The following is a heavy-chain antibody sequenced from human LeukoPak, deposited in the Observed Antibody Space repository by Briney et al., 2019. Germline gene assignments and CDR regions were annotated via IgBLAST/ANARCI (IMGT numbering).Heavy chain of an antibody. D-gene: IGHD2-15*01. Sequence: RGSLRLSCAASGFTFSSYWMSWVRQAPGKGLEWVANIKQDGSEKYYVDSVKGRFTISRDNAKNSLYLQMNSLRAEDTAVYYCARYCSGGSCYSGDAFDIWGQGTMVTVSS. CDR3: ARYCSGGSCYSGDAFDI. CDR1: GFTFSSYW. J-gene: IGHJ3*02. V-gene: IGHV3-7*01. CDR2: IKQDGSEK.